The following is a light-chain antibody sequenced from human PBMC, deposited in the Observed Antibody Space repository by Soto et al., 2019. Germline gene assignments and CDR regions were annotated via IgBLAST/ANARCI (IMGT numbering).Light chain of an antibody. V-gene: IGLV2-11*01. J-gene: IGLJ2*01. CDR2: DVN. CDR1: SSDVGGYNY. CDR3: CSYTDTYVA. Sequence: QSALTQPRSVSGSPGQSVTISCTGTSSDVGGYNYVSWYQQHPGKVPKLIIWDVNKRPSGVPDRFSGSNSGNTASLTISGLQAEDEADYYCCSYTDTYVAFGGGTKLTVL.